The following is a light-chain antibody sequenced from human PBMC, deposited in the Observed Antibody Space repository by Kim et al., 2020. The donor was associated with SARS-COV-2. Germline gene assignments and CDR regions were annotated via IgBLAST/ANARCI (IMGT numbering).Light chain of an antibody. CDR3: QSYDSSLSGSGV. V-gene: IGLV1-40*01. CDR2: GNS. J-gene: IGLJ1*01. CDR1: SSNIGAGYD. Sequence: RVTISCTGSSSNIGAGYDVHWYQQLPGTAPKLLIDGNSNRPSGVPDRFSGSKSGTSASLAITGLQAEDEADYYCQSYDSSLSGSGVFGTGTKVTVL.